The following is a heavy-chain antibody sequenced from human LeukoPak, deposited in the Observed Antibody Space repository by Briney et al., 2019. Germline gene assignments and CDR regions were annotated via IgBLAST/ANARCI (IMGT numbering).Heavy chain of an antibody. CDR3: ARGLHGYTYGYVPWELYYYMDV. CDR1: GGSISSSNYY. CDR2: ISTSGCT. D-gene: IGHD5-18*01. V-gene: IGHV4-61*09. J-gene: IGHJ6*03. Sequence: PSQTLSLTCSVSGGSISSSNYYWSWIRQPAGRGLEMIGHISTSGCTSYSHSLKSRVTISVDTSKNQLSLKMSSVSAADTAVYYCARGLHGYTYGYVPWELYYYMDVWGKGTTVTISS.